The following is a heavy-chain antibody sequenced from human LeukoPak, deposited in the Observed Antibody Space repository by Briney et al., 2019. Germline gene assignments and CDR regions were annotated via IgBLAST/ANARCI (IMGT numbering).Heavy chain of an antibody. Sequence: GGSLRLSCAASGFTFSSYAMTWVRQAPGKGLEWVSAISGSGDITYYADSVKGRFTISRDNSKNTLYLQMNSLRAEDTAVYYCAIYDSSGYYNYWGQGTLVTVSS. CDR3: AIYDSSGYYNY. CDR2: ISGSGDIT. CDR1: GFTFSSYA. J-gene: IGHJ4*02. V-gene: IGHV3-23*01. D-gene: IGHD3-22*01.